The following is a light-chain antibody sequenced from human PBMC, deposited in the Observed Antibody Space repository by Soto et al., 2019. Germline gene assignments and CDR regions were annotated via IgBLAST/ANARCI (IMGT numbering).Light chain of an antibody. CDR1: QSVSSN. CDR3: QQRHMWPIT. CDR2: DAS. J-gene: IGKJ5*01. Sequence: EIVLTKSPGTLSLSRGERTTLSCRASQSVSSNLAWYQQKSGQAPRLAIYDASNRATGIPARFSGSGSGADFTRTISSLQPEDAAVDYCQQRHMWPITFCQGTRLEIK. V-gene: IGKV3-11*01.